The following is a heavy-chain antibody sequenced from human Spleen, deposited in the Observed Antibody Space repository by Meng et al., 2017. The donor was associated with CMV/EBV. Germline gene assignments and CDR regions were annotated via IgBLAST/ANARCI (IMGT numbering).Heavy chain of an antibody. J-gene: IGHJ3*02. CDR1: GFTFSSYA. CDR2: ITGSSRST. Sequence: GGSLRLSCAASGFTFSSYAMSWVRQAPGKGLEWVSAITGSSRSTYYADSVKGRFTISRDNSKNTLYLQMNSLRAEDTAVYYCAKDQLLYGIGAFDIWGQGTMVTVSS. V-gene: IGHV3-23*01. D-gene: IGHD2-2*02. CDR3: AKDQLLYGIGAFDI.